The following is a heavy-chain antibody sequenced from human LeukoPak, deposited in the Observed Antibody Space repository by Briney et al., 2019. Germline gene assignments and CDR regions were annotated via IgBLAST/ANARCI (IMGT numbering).Heavy chain of an antibody. Sequence: GSLRLSCAASGFTFSSYAMSWVRQAPGKGLEWVSAISGSGGSTYYADSVKGRFTISRDNSKNTLYLQMNSLRAEDTAVYYCAKRPTLSSSWSSFYYYGMDVWGQGTTVTVSS. CDR3: AKRPTLSSSWSSFYYYGMDV. V-gene: IGHV3-23*01. J-gene: IGHJ6*02. D-gene: IGHD6-13*01. CDR1: GFTFSSYA. CDR2: ISGSGGST.